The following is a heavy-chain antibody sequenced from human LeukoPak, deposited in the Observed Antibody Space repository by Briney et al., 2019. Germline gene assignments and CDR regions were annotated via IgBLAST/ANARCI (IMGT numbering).Heavy chain of an antibody. CDR1: GCTFTGYY. J-gene: IGHJ4*02. CDR2: INPNSGGT. CDR3: AIVGLDGSGSYLDY. Sequence: ASVKVSCKASGCTFTGYYMHWVRQAPGQGLEWMGWINPNSGGTNYAQKFQGRVTMTRDTSKNQFSLKLSSVTAADTAVYYCAIVGLDGSGSYLDYWGQGTLVTVSS. D-gene: IGHD3-10*01. V-gene: IGHV1-2*02.